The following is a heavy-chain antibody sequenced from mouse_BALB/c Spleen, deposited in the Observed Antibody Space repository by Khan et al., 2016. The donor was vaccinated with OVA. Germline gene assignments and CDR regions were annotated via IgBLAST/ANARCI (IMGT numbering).Heavy chain of an antibody. CDR3: AIIFYGYDWFAY. J-gene: IGHJ3*01. CDR2: IWSDGNT. V-gene: IGHV2-3*01. Sequence: VQLQESGPGLVAPSQSLSITCTVSGSSSTSYGVSWARQTPGKGLDWLGVIWSDGNTNYHSSLKSRLTITKDNSKSQVLLKLNSLQTDDTATYXCAIIFYGYDWFAYWGQGTLVTVSA. CDR1: GSSSTSYG. D-gene: IGHD2-2*01.